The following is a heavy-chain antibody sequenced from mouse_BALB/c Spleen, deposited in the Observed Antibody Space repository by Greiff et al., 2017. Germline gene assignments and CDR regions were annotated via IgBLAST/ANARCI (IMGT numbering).Heavy chain of an antibody. CDR1: GFSLTSYD. CDR3: VRKDGNYYYAMDY. V-gene: IGHV2-9-2*01. J-gene: IGHJ4*01. CDR2: IWTGGGT. Sequence: VQGVESGPGLVAPSQSLSITCTVSGFSLTSYDISWIRQPPGKGLEWLGVIWTGGGTNYNSAFMSRLSISKDNSKSQVFLKMNSLQTDDTAIYYCVRKDGNYYYAMDYWGQGTSVTVSS. D-gene: IGHD2-1*01.